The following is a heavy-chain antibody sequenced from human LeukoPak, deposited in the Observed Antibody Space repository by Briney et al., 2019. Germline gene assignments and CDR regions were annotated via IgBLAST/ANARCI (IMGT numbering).Heavy chain of an antibody. J-gene: IGHJ6*02. CDR2: ISSSSSTI. CDR1: GFTFSSYS. D-gene: IGHD3-3*01. Sequence: RTGGSLRLSCAASGFTFSSYSMNWVRQAPGKGLEWVSYISSSSSTIYYADSVKGRFTISRDNAKNSLYLQMNSLRAEDTAVYYCAREQGSNYDFWSGYYYYYGMDVWGQGTTVTVSS. V-gene: IGHV3-48*01. CDR3: AREQGSNYDFWSGYYYYYGMDV.